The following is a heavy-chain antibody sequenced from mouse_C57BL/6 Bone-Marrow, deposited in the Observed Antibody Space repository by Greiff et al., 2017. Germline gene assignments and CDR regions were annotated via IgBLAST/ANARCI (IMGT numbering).Heavy chain of an antibody. V-gene: IGHV1-64*01. CDR1: GYTFTSYW. J-gene: IGHJ2*01. D-gene: IGHD1-1*01. CDR2: IHPNSGST. CDR3: ARAISTTVEGY. Sequence: QVQLKQPGAELVKPGASVKLSCKASGYTFTSYWLHWVKQRPGQGLEWIGMIHPNSGSTNYNEKFKSKATLTVDKSSSTAYMQLSSLTSEDSAVYYCARAISTTVEGYWGQGTTLTVSS.